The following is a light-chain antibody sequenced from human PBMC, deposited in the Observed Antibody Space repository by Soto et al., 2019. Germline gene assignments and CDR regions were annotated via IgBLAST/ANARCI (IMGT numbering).Light chain of an antibody. CDR1: QRLGTW. CDR3: QQYFSYPLT. V-gene: IGKV1-5*01. J-gene: IGKJ4*01. Sequence: DIQMTQSPSTLSASVGDRVIITCRASQRLGTWLAWYQQKPGTAPVLLIYDVSRLESGVPSRFSGRGSDTEFTLTISSLQPYDFATYYCQQYFSYPLTFGGGTKVDIK. CDR2: DVS.